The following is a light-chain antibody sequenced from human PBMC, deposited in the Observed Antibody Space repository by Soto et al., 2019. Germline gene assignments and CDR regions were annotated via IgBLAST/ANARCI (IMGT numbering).Light chain of an antibody. V-gene: IGKV3-15*01. CDR2: DTS. J-gene: IGKJ5*01. CDR1: QSVSIH. CDR3: QQYSNWPPIT. Sequence: IVITQSPSTLSLSPVERATLSCRASQSVSIHLAWYQQKPGQAPRLLIYDTSTRATGIPARFSGSGSGTEFTLTISSLQSEDFAVYYCQQYSNWPPITFGQGTRLEIK.